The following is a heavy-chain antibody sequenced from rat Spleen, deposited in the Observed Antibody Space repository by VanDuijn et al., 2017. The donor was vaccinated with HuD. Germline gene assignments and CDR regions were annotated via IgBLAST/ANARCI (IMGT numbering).Heavy chain of an antibody. CDR1: GFTFSTAW. D-gene: IGHD3-1*01. J-gene: IGHJ2*01. V-gene: IGHV6-6*01. Sequence: EVQILESGAGLVQPGNSLKLSCATSGFTFSTAWMYWYRQFPEKRLEWVARIKAKSNNYATDYTESVKGRFTISRDDSKSTIYLQMNNLKEEDTAVYYCGDAPRDFWGQGVMVTVSS. CDR3: GDAPRDF. CDR2: IKAKSNNYAT.